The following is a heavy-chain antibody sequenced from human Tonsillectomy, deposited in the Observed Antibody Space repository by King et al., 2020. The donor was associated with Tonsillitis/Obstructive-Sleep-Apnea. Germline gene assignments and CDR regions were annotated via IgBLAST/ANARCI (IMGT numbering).Heavy chain of an antibody. Sequence: QLVQSGAEVKKPGASVKVYCKASRYIFTSDYMHWVRQAPGQGLEWMGIINPSGGSTSYAQKFQGRVTMTRDTSTSTVYMELSSLRSEDTAVYYCARSLGLRGNWFDPWGQGTLVTVSS. CDR3: ARSLGLRGNWFDP. CDR2: INPSGGST. D-gene: IGHD5/OR15-5a*01. J-gene: IGHJ5*02. V-gene: IGHV1-46*01. CDR1: RYIFTSDY.